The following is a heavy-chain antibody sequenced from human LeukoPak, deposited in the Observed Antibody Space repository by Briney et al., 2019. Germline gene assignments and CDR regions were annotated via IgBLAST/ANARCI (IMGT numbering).Heavy chain of an antibody. J-gene: IGHJ4*02. D-gene: IGHD2-8*02. V-gene: IGHV3-74*01. Sequence: GGSLRLSCAASGFTFSSYWMHWVRQAPGKGLVWVSRINSDGSSTSYADSVKGRFTISRDNAKNTLYLQMNSLRAEDTAVYYCASRSLYWDFDYWGQGTLVTVPS. CDR3: ASRSLYWDFDY. CDR1: GFTFSSYW. CDR2: INSDGSST.